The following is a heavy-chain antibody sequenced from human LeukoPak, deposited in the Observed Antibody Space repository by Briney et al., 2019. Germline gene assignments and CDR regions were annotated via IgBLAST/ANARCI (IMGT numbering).Heavy chain of an antibody. CDR1: GYSFTTYW. J-gene: IGHJ4*02. D-gene: IGHD3-10*01. V-gene: IGHV5-51*01. Sequence: GESLKISCKASGYSFTTYWIGWVRQMPGKGLEWLGIIYPGESDTRYSPSFQGQVTISADKSISTAYLQWSSLKASDTAMYYCARQHGSGSYYSRAIDYWGQGTLVTVSS. CDR2: IYPGESDT. CDR3: ARQHGSGSYYSRAIDY.